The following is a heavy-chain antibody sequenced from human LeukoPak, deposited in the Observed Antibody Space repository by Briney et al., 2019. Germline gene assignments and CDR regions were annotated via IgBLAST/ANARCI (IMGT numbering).Heavy chain of an antibody. J-gene: IGHJ5*02. V-gene: IGHV3-66*01. CDR3: ATRVAVAGNWFDP. CDR1: GFTVSSNY. D-gene: IGHD6-19*01. Sequence: PGGSLRLSCAASGFTVSSNYMSWVRQAPGKGLEWVSVIYSGGSTYYADSVKGRFTISRDNSKNTLYLQMNSLRAEDTAVYYCATRVAVAGNWFDPWGQGTLVTVSS. CDR2: IYSGGST.